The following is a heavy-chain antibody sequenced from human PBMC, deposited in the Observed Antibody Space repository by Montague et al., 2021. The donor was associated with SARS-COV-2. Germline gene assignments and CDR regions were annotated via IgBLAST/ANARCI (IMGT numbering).Heavy chain of an antibody. J-gene: IGHJ5*02. V-gene: IGHV4-59*01. CDR3: ARGFDP. Sequence: SETLSLTCTVSGGSISSYYWSWIRQPPGKELKWFGDFYYSGRTNYNPSLKSRVTISVDTSKNQFSLKLSSVTAADTAVYYCARGFDPWGQGTLVTVSS. CDR1: GGSISSYY. CDR2: FYYSGRT.